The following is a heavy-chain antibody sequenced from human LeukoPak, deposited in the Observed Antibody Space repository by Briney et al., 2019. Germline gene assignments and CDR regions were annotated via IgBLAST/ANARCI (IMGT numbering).Heavy chain of an antibody. J-gene: IGHJ4*02. CDR3: AKQGVEEWLVRTGVFDY. D-gene: IGHD6-19*01. V-gene: IGHV3-23*01. CDR1: GFTFSSYA. CDR2: ISGSGGST. Sequence: GGSLRLSCAASGFTFSSYAMSWVRQAPGKGLEWVSAISGSGGSTYYADSVKGRFTISRDNSKNTLYLQMNSLRAEDTAVYYCAKQGVEEWLVRTGVFDYWGQGTLVTVSP.